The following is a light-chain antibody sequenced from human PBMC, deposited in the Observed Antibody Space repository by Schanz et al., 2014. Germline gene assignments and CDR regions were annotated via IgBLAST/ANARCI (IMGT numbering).Light chain of an antibody. CDR3: QQYGSPPPLT. Sequence: EIVLTQSPGTLSLSPGERATLSCRASQSVSSSYLAWYQQKPGQAPRLLIYGASTRATGIPARFSGSGSGTDFTLTISRLQPEDFAVYYCQQYGSPPPLTFGGGTKVEIK. CDR1: QSVSSSY. J-gene: IGKJ4*01. CDR2: GAS. V-gene: IGKV3-20*01.